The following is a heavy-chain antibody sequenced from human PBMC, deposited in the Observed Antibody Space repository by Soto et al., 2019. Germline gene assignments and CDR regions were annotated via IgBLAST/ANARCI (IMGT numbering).Heavy chain of an antibody. D-gene: IGHD2-21*01. V-gene: IGHV1-69*06. CDR3: ARDEDLWSSMDV. CDR1: GGTFTSYS. CDR2: IIIMFDTP. Sequence: QVQLVQSGAEVKKPGSSVKVSCKASGGTFTSYSISWVRQAPGQGLEWMGGIIIMFDTPNYAQKFQGRVTITADKSTSTAYMELRSLRSEDTAVYYCARDEDLWSSMDVWGQGTTVTVSS. J-gene: IGHJ6*02.